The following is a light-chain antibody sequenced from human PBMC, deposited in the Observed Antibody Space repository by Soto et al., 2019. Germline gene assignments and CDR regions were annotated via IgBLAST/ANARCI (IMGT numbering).Light chain of an antibody. V-gene: IGLV1-44*01. CDR2: SNN. CDR3: AAWDDSLNGHV. J-gene: IGLJ2*01. CDR1: SSNIGSNP. Sequence: QSVLTQPPSASGTPGQRVTISCSGSSSNIGSNPVNWYQQLPGTAPKLLIYSNNQRPSGVPDRFSGSKSGTSASLAISGLQSEDEADYYCAAWDDSLNGHVFGRGTQLTVL.